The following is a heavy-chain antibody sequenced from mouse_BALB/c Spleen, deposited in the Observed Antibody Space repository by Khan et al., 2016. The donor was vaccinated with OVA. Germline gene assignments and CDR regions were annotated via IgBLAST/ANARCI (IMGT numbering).Heavy chain of an antibody. Sequence: VPLQQSGTVLARPGASVKMSCKASGYTFTSYWMHWIKQRPGQGLEWLGAIYPGNSDTSYNPKFKGKAKLTAVTSTSTAYMELNSLTNEDSAVYYCTRNGFGNYESWDYWGQGTTLTVSS. CDR3: TRNGFGNYESWDY. CDR2: IYPGNSDT. CDR1: GYTFTSYW. D-gene: IGHD2-1*01. V-gene: IGHV1-5*01. J-gene: IGHJ2*01.